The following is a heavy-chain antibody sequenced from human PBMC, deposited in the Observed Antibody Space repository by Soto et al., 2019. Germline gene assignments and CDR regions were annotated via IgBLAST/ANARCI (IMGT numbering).Heavy chain of an antibody. Sequence: ASVKVSCKASGYTFTSYGIRWVRQAPGQGLEWMGWISAYNGNTNYAQKLQGRVTMTTDTSTSTAYMELRSLRSDDTAVYYCARAPALRFLEWNSHHFDYWGQGTLVTVSS. V-gene: IGHV1-18*04. J-gene: IGHJ4*02. CDR3: ARAPALRFLEWNSHHFDY. CDR1: GYTFTSYG. CDR2: ISAYNGNT. D-gene: IGHD3-3*01.